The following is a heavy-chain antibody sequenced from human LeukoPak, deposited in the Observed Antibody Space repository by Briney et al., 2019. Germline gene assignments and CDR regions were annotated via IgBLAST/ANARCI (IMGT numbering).Heavy chain of an antibody. CDR1: GFTLSNYG. V-gene: IGHV3-23*01. D-gene: IGHD6-13*01. J-gene: IGHJ4*02. Sequence: SGGSLRLSCAASGFTLSNYGMHWVRQAPGKGLEWVSGISGSGSGTYYPDSVKGRFTISRDNSKNTLYLQMNSLRAEDTAVYYCAKGGIAAAGTSFYFDYWGQGTLVTVSS. CDR2: ISGSGSGT. CDR3: AKGGIAAAGTSFYFDY.